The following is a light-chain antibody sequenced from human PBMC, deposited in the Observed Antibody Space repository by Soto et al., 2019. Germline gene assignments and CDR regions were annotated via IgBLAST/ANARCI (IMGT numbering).Light chain of an antibody. V-gene: IGKV1-5*01. J-gene: IGKJ3*01. Sequence: IEMTQYPSTVSASVGARVTITCRASQRVYNWLAWYQQKTGKAPKLLISSVSTLESGVPSRFSGSGSGTEFTLAISSLQPEDLGTYYCQQYNSYLSFGPGTKVEI. CDR3: QQYNSYLS. CDR1: QRVYNW. CDR2: SVS.